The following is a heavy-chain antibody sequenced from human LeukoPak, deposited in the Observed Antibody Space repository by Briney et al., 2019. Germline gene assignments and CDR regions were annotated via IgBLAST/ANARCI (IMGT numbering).Heavy chain of an antibody. V-gene: IGHV4-59*01. CDR1: GGSISSYY. Sequence: SETLSLTCTASGGSISSYYWSWIRQPPGKGLEGIGYIYYSGSTNYNPSLKSRVTISVDTSKNQFSLKLSSVTAADTAVYYCARASSSPYFYYMDVWGKGTTVTVSS. D-gene: IGHD6-13*01. CDR2: IYYSGST. CDR3: ARASSSPYFYYMDV. J-gene: IGHJ6*03.